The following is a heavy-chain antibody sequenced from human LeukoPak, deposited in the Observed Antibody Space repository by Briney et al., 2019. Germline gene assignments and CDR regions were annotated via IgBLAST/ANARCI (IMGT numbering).Heavy chain of an antibody. CDR2: ISSSSSYI. CDR1: GFTFSSYS. CDR3: ARDRVLGDFWSGYHFDY. Sequence: GGSLRLSCAASGFTFSSYSMNWVRQAPGKGLEWVSSISSSSSYIYYADSVKGRFTISRDNAKNSLYLQMNSLRAEDTAVYYCARDRVLGDFWSGYHFDYWGQGTLVTVSS. J-gene: IGHJ4*02. V-gene: IGHV3-21*01. D-gene: IGHD3-3*01.